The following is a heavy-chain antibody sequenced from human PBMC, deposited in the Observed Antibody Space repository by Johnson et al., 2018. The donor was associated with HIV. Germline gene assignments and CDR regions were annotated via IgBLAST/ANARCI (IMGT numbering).Heavy chain of an antibody. Sequence: QVQLMESGGGLVKPGGSLRLSCATSGFTLSDYNMNWIRQAPGKGLEWMSYISRSGTTIYYADSVKGRFTISRDNSKNTLYHQMNSLRADETAVYYCARLQSGVADDAFDIWGQGTTVTVSS. J-gene: IGHJ3*02. CDR2: ISRSGTTI. CDR3: ARLQSGVADDAFDI. CDR1: GFTLSDYN. V-gene: IGHV3-11*01. D-gene: IGHD2-15*01.